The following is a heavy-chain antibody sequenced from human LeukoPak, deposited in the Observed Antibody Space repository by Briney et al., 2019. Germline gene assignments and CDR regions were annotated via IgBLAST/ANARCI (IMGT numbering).Heavy chain of an antibody. Sequence: GGSLRLSCAASGFTFSSFAMNWVRQAPGKGLEWVANIKQDGSEKYYVDSVKGRFTISRDNAKNSLYLQMNSLRAEDTAVYYCAREPYGSGSYYFDYWGQGTLVTVSS. J-gene: IGHJ4*02. CDR2: IKQDGSEK. CDR3: AREPYGSGSYYFDY. CDR1: GFTFSSFA. D-gene: IGHD3-10*01. V-gene: IGHV3-7*01.